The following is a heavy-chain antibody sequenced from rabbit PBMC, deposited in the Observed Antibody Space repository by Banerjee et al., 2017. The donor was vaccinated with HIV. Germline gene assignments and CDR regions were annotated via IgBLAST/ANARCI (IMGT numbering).Heavy chain of an antibody. V-gene: IGHV1S45*01. Sequence: QEQLEESGGDLVKPGRSLTLTCTASGFSFSGKYVMSWVRQAPGKGLEWIGCINTSSGNTVYASWAKGRFPISKTSSTTVTLQMTSLTAADTATYFCARDLAGAIGWNFNLWGPGTLVTVS. CDR1: GFSFSGKYV. D-gene: IGHD4-1*01. J-gene: IGHJ4*01. CDR3: ARDLAGAIGWNFNL. CDR2: INTSSGNT.